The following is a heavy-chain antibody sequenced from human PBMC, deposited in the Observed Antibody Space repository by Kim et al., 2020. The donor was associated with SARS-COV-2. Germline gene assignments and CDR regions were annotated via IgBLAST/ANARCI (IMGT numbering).Heavy chain of an antibody. V-gene: IGHV3-9*01. J-gene: IGHJ6*03. CDR3: AKASKAAAGPRAYYYYYYYMDV. D-gene: IGHD6-13*01. CDR2: ISWNSGSI. Sequence: GGSLRLSCAASGFTFDDYAMHWVRQAPGKGLEWVSGISWNSGSIGYADSVKGRFTISRDNAKNSLYLQMNSLRAEDTALYYCAKASKAAAGPRAYYYYYYYMDVWGKGTTVTVSS. CDR1: GFTFDDYA.